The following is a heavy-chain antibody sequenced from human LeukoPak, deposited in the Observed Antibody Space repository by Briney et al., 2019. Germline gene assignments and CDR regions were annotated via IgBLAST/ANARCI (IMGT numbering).Heavy chain of an antibody. CDR3: AKDLRYYYGSGSYYFDY. D-gene: IGHD3-10*01. J-gene: IGHJ4*02. Sequence: GGSLRLSCAASGFTFNIYTMSWVRQAPGKGLEWVSIISDNGGSTYYADSVKGRFTISRDNSKNTLNLQMTSLRAEDTAVYYCAKDLRYYYGSGSYYFDYWGQGPLVTVSS. CDR2: ISDNGGST. CDR1: GFTFNIYT. V-gene: IGHV3-23*01.